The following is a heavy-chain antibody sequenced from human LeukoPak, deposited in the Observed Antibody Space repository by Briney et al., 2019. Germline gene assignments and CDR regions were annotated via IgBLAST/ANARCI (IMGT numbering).Heavy chain of an antibody. CDR2: IYSGRTI. D-gene: IGHD3-3*01. V-gene: IGHV4-39*01. J-gene: IGHJ5*01. CDR3: VRHDGRGGSTMGAFDS. Sequence: SSETLSLTCTISAASISSSSHHWGWIRQSPGKGLEWIGSIYSGRTIYYSPSRNSRVAISVVTSKDQFILQLNSVTAADTAVYYCVRHDGRGGSTMGAFDSWGQGSLVTVSS. CDR1: AASISSSSHH.